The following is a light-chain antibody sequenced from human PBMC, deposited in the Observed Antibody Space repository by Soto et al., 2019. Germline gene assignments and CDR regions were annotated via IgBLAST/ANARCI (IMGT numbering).Light chain of an antibody. CDR2: QVN. CDR3: CSYAGSSSWV. J-gene: IGLJ7*01. CDR1: SSDVGSYNL. Sequence: QSALTQPASVSGSPGQSITISCTGTSSDVGSYNLVSWYQQHPGKAPKLMIYQVNKRPSGVSNRFSGSKSGNTASLTISGLQAEDEAEYYCCSYAGSSSWVFGGGTQLTVL. V-gene: IGLV2-23*02.